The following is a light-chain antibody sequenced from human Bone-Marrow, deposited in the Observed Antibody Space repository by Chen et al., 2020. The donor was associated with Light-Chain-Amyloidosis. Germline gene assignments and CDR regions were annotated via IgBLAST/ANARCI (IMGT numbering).Light chain of an antibody. CDR1: DLPTKY. CDR3: QSADSSGTYEVI. J-gene: IGLJ2*01. CDR2: RDT. Sequence: SYELTHPPSLSVSPGHTATLTCSGDDLPTKYAYWYQQKPGQAPVLVIHRDTERPSGISERFSGSSSGTTATLTISGVQAEDEADYHCQSADSSGTYEVIFGGGTKLTVL. V-gene: IGLV3-25*03.